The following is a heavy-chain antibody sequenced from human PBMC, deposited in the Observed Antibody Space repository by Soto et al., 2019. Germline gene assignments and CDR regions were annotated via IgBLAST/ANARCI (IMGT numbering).Heavy chain of an antibody. V-gene: IGHV3-74*01. D-gene: IGHD1-26*01. CDR1: GFTLSNYW. CDR2: INSDGSIT. CDR3: ARQVVGATPYFDY. Sequence: EVQLVESGGGLVQPGGSLRLSCEASGFTLSNYWMHWVRQAPGKGLAWVSRINSDGSITTYADSVKGRFTIPRDNAKNTLYLEMNSLRAEDTAVYYCARQVVGATPYFDYWGQGTLVTVSS. J-gene: IGHJ4*02.